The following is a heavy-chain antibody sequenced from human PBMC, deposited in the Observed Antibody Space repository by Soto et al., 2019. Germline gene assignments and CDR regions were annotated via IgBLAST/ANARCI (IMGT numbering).Heavy chain of an antibody. CDR3: ARIVVAASATRRGRFDY. V-gene: IGHV3-23*01. D-gene: IGHD6-13*01. J-gene: IGHJ4*02. CDR2: ISVSGGST. Sequence: EVQLLESGGGLVQPGGSLRLSCAASGFTFSNYAMGWVHQTPGKGLEWVSGISVSGGSTYYADSVKGRFTISRDNSKNTLYLQMNSLRAEDTAVYYCARIVVAASATRRGRFDYWGQGTLVTVSS. CDR1: GFTFSNYA.